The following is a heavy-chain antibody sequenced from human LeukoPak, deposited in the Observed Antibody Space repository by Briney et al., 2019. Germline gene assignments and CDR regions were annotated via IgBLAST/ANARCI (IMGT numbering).Heavy chain of an antibody. CDR3: AREVSVRGVINAWFDP. Sequence: SETLSLTCTVSGGSISSYCWSWVRQSPGKGLEWIGYIYYSGSTNYNPSLKSRVTISVDTSKNQFSLKLSSVTAADTAVYYCAREVSVRGVINAWFDPWGQGTLVTVSS. D-gene: IGHD3-10*01. J-gene: IGHJ5*02. CDR1: GGSISSYC. V-gene: IGHV4-59*01. CDR2: IYYSGST.